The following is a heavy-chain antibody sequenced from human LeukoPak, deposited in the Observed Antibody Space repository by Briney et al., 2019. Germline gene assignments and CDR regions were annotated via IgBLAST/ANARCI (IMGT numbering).Heavy chain of an antibody. D-gene: IGHD1-26*01. CDR2: IIPIFGTA. Sequence: SVKVSCKASGGTFISYAISWVRQAPGQGLEWMGGIIPIFGTANYAQKFQGRVTITADESTSTAYMELSSLRSEDTAVYYCARVGSGSYYVRHWGQGTLVTVSS. V-gene: IGHV1-69*13. J-gene: IGHJ4*02. CDR3: ARVGSGSYYVRH. CDR1: GGTFISYA.